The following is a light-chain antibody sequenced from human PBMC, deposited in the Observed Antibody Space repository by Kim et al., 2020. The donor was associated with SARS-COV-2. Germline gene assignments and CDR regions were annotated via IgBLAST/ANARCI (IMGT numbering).Light chain of an antibody. CDR1: QGMGRW. CDR3: QQYSSYSGGGT. Sequence: GERVTIAGRASQGMGRWLAWYQQKPGKAPKLLMFDDSALESGVQSRFSGSGSGTEFSLTINNVQPDDFATYYCQQYSSYSGGGTFGQGTKVEIK. J-gene: IGKJ1*01. CDR2: DDS. V-gene: IGKV1-5*01.